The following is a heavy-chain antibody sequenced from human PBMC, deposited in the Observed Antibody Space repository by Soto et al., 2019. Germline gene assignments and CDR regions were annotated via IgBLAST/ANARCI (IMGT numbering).Heavy chain of an antibody. CDR1: GGSVSSGSYY. V-gene: IGHV4-61*01. J-gene: IGHJ6*02. CDR3: SRGSGWLPDV. Sequence: LSLTCTVSGGSVSSGSYYWSWIRQPPGKGLEWIGYIYYSGSTNYNPSLKSRVTISVDTSKNQFSLKLSSVTAADTAVYYCSRGSGWLPDVWGQATTVT. CDR2: IYYSGST. D-gene: IGHD6-19*01.